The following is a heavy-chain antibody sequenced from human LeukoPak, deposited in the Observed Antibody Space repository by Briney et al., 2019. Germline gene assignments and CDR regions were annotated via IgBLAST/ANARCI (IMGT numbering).Heavy chain of an antibody. CDR3: AREGLIAVAGSVAYFDY. V-gene: IGHV3-53*01. Sequence: GGSLRLSCAASGFTVGSNYMSWVRQAPGKGLEWVSVIYSGGSTYYADSVKGRFTISRDNSKNTLYLQMNSLRAEDTAVYYCAREGLIAVAGSVAYFDYWGQGTLVTVSS. CDR2: IYSGGST. J-gene: IGHJ4*02. D-gene: IGHD6-19*01. CDR1: GFTVGSNY.